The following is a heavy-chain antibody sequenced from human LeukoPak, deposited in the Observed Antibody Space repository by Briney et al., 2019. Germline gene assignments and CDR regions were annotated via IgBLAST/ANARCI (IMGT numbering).Heavy chain of an antibody. V-gene: IGHV3-66*01. CDR3: ARGVYGGTAGY. J-gene: IGHJ4*02. CDR1: GFTVSSNY. Sequence: TGGSLRLSCAASGFTVSSNYMSWVRQAPVKGLEWVSVIYSDGTIYYADSVKGRFTISRDNSKNTLYLQMNSLRAEDTAVYYCARGVYGGTAGYWGQGTLVTVSS. CDR2: IYSDGTI. D-gene: IGHD4-17*01.